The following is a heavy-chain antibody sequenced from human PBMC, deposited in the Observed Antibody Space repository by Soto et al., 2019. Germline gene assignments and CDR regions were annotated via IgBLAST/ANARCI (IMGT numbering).Heavy chain of an antibody. CDR1: GGAFGRYS. Sequence: QVQLEQSGPEVKRPGTSVKVSCKASGGAFGRYSVSWVRQAPGQGLEWIGGVIPVFNTSNYSLKFQGRVAIFADLSTSSVFMELRSLRSEDSALYYCARGEELTAVTIFEYWGQGTLVTVSS. V-gene: IGHV1-69*01. J-gene: IGHJ4*02. CDR3: ARGEELTAVTIFEY. CDR2: VIPVFNTS. D-gene: IGHD4-17*01.